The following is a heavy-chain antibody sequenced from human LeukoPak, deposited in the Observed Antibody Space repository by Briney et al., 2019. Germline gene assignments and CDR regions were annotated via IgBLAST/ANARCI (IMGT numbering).Heavy chain of an antibody. V-gene: IGHV1-18*01. D-gene: IGHD4-17*01. CDR2: IRAYDGNT. J-gene: IGHJ3*02. CDR3: ARVNRMTTVTSSTFDI. Sequence: ASVKVSCMASGYTFTSYGISWVRQAPGQGLEWMGWIRAYDGNTNYAQKLQDRVTMTTDTSTSTVYMELRSLRSDDTAVYYCARVNRMTTVTSSTFDIWGQGSMVTVSS. CDR1: GYTFTSYG.